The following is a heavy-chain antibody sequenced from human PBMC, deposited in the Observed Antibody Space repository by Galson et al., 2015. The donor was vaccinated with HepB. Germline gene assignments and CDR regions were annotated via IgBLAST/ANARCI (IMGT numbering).Heavy chain of an antibody. CDR1: GGSISSYY. CDR3: ARDPGLLWFRELSGAFDI. V-gene: IGHV4-59*01. Sequence: LSLTCTVSGGSISSYYWSWIRQPPGKGLEWIGYIYYSGSTNYNPSLKSRVTISVDTSKNQFSLKLSSVTAADTAVYYCARDPGLLWFRELSGAFDIWGQGTMVTVSS. CDR2: IYYSGST. D-gene: IGHD3-10*01. J-gene: IGHJ3*02.